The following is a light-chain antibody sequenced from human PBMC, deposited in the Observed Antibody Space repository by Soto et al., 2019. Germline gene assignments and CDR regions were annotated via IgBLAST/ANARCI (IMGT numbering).Light chain of an antibody. Sequence: ANQLTQSPSSLSASVGDRVTITCRASQAISSALAWYQQKPGKPPKLLIYDASTLQSGVPSRFSGTASGTDFTLTINSLQPEDFATHYCQQFNNWPVTFGPGTKVDIK. V-gene: IGKV1D-13*01. J-gene: IGKJ3*01. CDR2: DAS. CDR3: QQFNNWPVT. CDR1: QAISSA.